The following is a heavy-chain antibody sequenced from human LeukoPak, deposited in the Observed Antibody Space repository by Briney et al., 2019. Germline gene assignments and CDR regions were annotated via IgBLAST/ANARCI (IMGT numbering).Heavy chain of an antibody. CDR1: GGSISSGGYY. J-gene: IGHJ4*02. D-gene: IGHD3-22*01. CDR3: ARYYDSSGYYGY. V-gene: IGHV4-31*03. Sequence: SETLSLTCTVSGGSISSGGYYWSWIRQHPGKGLEWIGYIYYSGSTYYNPSLKSRVTISVDTSKNQSSLKLSSVTAADTAVYYCARYYDSSGYYGYWGQGTLVTVS. CDR2: IYYSGST.